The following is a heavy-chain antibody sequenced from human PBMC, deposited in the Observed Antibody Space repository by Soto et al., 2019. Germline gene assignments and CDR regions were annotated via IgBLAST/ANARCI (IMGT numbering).Heavy chain of an antibody. Sequence: ASVKVSCKASGYTFTSYDINWVRQATGQGLEWMGWMNPNSGNTGYAQKFQGRVTMTRNTSISTAYMELSSLRSEDTAVYYCARERKTRRDYYYYMDVWGKGTTDTVSS. CDR3: ARERKTRRDYYYYMDV. CDR1: GYTFTSYD. D-gene: IGHD6-6*01. CDR2: MNPNSGNT. V-gene: IGHV1-8*01. J-gene: IGHJ6*03.